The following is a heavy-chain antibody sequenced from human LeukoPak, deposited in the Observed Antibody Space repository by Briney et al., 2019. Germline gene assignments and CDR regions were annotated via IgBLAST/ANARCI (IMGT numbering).Heavy chain of an antibody. J-gene: IGHJ6*02. Sequence: GGSLRLSCAASGFTFSSYDMHWVRQATGKGLEWVSGIDTAGDTYYPGSVKGRSTISRENAKNSLYLQMNSLRAGDTAVYFCARGFCSGGSCYSYYYGMDVWGQGTTVTVSS. CDR2: IDTAGDT. V-gene: IGHV3-13*01. CDR1: GFTFSSYD. CDR3: ARGFCSGGSCYSYYYGMDV. D-gene: IGHD2-15*01.